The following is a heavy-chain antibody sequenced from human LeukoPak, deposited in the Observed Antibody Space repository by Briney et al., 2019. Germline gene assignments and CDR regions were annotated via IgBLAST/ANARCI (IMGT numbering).Heavy chain of an antibody. CDR2: IYYSGST. CDR1: GGSISGYY. V-gene: IGHV4-59*01. D-gene: IGHD6-13*01. J-gene: IGHJ4*02. CDR3: ARALYTSSWSFFDY. Sequence: PSETLSLTCTVSGGSISGYYWTWIRQHPGKGLEWIGYIYYSGSTNYNPSLKSRVTISVDTSKNQFSLNLSSVTAADTAVYYCARALYTSSWSFFDYWGQGTLVTVSS.